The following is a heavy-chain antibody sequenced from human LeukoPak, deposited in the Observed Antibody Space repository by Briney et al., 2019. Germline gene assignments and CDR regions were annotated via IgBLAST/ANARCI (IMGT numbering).Heavy chain of an antibody. D-gene: IGHD5-18*01. CDR3: ARAPSGYSYGTFDY. CDR2: IYYSGST. J-gene: IGHJ4*02. V-gene: IGHV4-59*01. CDR1: GGSISSYY. Sequence: SETLSLICTVSGGSISSYYWNWIRQPPGKGLEWIGNIYYSGSTNYNPSLKSRVTISVDTSKNQFSLKLSSVTAADTAVYYCARAPSGYSYGTFDYWGQGTLVTVSS.